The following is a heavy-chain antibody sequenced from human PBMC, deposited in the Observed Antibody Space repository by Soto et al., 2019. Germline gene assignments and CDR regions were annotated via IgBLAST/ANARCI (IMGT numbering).Heavy chain of an antibody. V-gene: IGHV1-69*13. CDR3: ARVVAAAGTRWFDP. CDR2: IIPIFGTA. Sequence: GPSVKVSCKASGGTFSSYAISWVRQAPGQGLEWMGGIIPIFGTANYAQKFQGRVTITADESTSTAYMELSSLRSEDTAVYYCARVVAAAGTRWFDPWGQGTLVTVSS. J-gene: IGHJ5*02. D-gene: IGHD6-13*01. CDR1: GGTFSSYA.